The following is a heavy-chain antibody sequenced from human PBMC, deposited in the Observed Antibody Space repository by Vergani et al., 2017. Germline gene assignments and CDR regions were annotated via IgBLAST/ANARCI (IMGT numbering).Heavy chain of an antibody. Sequence: EVQLVESGGGLVKPGGSLRLSCAASGFTFSNAWMSWVRQAPGKGLEWVGRIKSKTDGGTTEYAAPVKGRFTISRDDSKNTLYLQMNSLKTGDTSVYDCTTDQTRYSGSYKVYYFDYWGQGTLVTVSS. CDR2: IKSKTDGGTT. CDR1: GFTFSNAW. CDR3: TTDQTRYSGSYKVYYFDY. D-gene: IGHD1-26*01. J-gene: IGHJ4*02. V-gene: IGHV3-15*01.